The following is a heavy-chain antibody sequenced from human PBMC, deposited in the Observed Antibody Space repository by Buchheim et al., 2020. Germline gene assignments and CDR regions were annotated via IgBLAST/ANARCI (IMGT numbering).Heavy chain of an antibody. J-gene: IGHJ5*02. CDR3: ARGRCTNGVCYVPYSSGWYRGLWWFDP. V-gene: IGHV4-34*01. CDR1: GGSFSGYY. D-gene: IGHD2-8*01. CDR2: INHSGST. Sequence: QVQLQQRGAGLLKPSETLSLTCAVYGGSFSGYYWSWIRQPPGKGLEWIGEINHSGSTNYNPSLKSRVTISVDTSKNQFYLKLSSVTAADTAVYYCARGRCTNGVCYVPYSSGWYRGLWWFDPWGQGTL.